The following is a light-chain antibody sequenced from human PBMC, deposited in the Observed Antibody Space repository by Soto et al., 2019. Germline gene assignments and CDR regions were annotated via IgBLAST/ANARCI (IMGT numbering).Light chain of an antibody. CDR3: QHYDNLPLT. Sequence: DIQMTQSPSSLSASVGDRVTITCQASQDISNYLNWYQQKPGKARRLLIYDASNLETGVPSRFSGSGSGTDFTFTISSLQPEDIATYYCQHYDNLPLTFGGGPKVEIK. V-gene: IGKV1-33*01. CDR2: DAS. J-gene: IGKJ4*01. CDR1: QDISNY.